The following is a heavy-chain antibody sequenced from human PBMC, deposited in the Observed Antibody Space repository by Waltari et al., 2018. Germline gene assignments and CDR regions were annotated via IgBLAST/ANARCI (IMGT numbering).Heavy chain of an antibody. J-gene: IGHJ6*02. V-gene: IGHV3-30-3*01. CDR1: GFTFSSYA. CDR2: ISYDGSNK. D-gene: IGHD3-3*01. Sequence: GFTFSSYAMHWVRQAPGKGLEWVAVISYDGSNKYYADSVKGRFTISRDNSKNTLYLQMNSLRAEDTAVYYCARETYDFWSGYYRERTYYYYGMDVWGQGTTVTVSS. CDR3: ARETYDFWSGYYRERTYYYYGMDV.